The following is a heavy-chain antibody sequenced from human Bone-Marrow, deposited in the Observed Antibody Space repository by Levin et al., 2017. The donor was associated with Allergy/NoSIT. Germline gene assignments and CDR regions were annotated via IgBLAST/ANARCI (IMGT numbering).Heavy chain of an antibody. CDR1: GGSLSPHY. V-gene: IGHV4-59*11. CDR2: FYHRGTT. J-gene: IGHJ5*02. CDR3: AREPDHYGSGYFDP. Sequence: SETLSLTCSVSGGSLSPHYWSWIRQTPGEELEWIGYFYHRGTTLYNPSLKSRVTISVDTSLNQFSLKLSSVTAADTAIYYCAREPDHYGSGYFDPWGQGTLVTVSS. D-gene: IGHD3-10*01.